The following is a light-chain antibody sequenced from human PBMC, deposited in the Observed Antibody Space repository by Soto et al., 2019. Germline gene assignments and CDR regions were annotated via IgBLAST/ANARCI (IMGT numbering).Light chain of an antibody. CDR2: DGS. CDR1: QSVGSNY. J-gene: IGKJ2*01. Sequence: EIVLTQSPGTLSLSPGERATLSCRASQSVGSNYLAWYQQKPGQAPRLLIYDGSSRATGIPDRISGSGSGTDFTLTISRLEPEDFAVYFCQHYGSSRGTFGQWPKLDI. V-gene: IGKV3-20*01. CDR3: QHYGSSRGT.